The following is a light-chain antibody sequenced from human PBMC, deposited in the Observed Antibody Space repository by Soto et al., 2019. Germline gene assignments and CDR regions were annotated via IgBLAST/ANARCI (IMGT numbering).Light chain of an antibody. J-gene: IGLJ2*01. CDR1: SSDVGGYNY. CDR2: EVS. CDR3: SSSAGSNPL. V-gene: IGLV2-8*01. Sequence: QSVLTQPPSASGSPGQSVTISCTGTSSDVGGYNYVSWYQQHPGKAPKLMIYEVSRRPSGVPDRFSGSKSGNTASLTVSGIQADDEADYYCSSSAGSNPLFGGGTELTVL.